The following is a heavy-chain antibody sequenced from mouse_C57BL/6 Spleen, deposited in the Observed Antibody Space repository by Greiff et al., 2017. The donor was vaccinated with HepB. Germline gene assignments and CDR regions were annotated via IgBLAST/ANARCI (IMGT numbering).Heavy chain of an antibody. V-gene: IGHV5-17*01. J-gene: IGHJ2*01. Sequence: EVHLVESGGGLVKPGGSLKLSCAASGFTFSDYGMHWVRQAPEKGLEWVAYISSGSSTIYYADTVKGRFTISRDNAKNTLFLQMTSLRSEDTAMYYCARGYYDYAYYFDYWGQGTTLTVSS. D-gene: IGHD2-4*01. CDR3: ARGYYDYAYYFDY. CDR1: GFTFSDYG. CDR2: ISSGSSTI.